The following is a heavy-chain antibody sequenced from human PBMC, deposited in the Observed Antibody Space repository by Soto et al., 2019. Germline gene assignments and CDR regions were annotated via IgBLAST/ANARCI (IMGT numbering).Heavy chain of an antibody. CDR3: ARLGYCSGGSCYSPNWFDP. D-gene: IGHD2-15*01. J-gene: IGHJ5*02. CDR2: IYYSGST. V-gene: IGHV4-59*08. Sequence: QVQLQESGPGLVKPSETLSLTCTVSGGSISSYYWSWIRQPPGKGLEWIGYIYYSGSTNYNPSLKSRVNISVDTSKNQFSLKLSSVTAADTAVYYCARLGYCSGGSCYSPNWFDPWGQGTLVTVSS. CDR1: GGSISSYY.